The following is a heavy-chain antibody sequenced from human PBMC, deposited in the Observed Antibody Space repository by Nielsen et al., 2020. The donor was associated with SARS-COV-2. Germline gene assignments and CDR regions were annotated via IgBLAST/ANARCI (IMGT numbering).Heavy chain of an antibody. J-gene: IGHJ6*03. CDR3: ARIRPEPGAAGNYYYYYYMDV. D-gene: IGHD6-13*01. V-gene: IGHV2-5*02. Sequence: SGPTLVKPTQTLTLTCTFSGFSLSTSGVGVGWICQPPGKALEWLALIYWDDDKRYSPSLKSRLTITKDTSKNQVVLTMTNMDPVDTATYYCARIRPEPGAAGNYYYYYYMDVWGKGTTVTVSS. CDR1: GFSLSTSGVG. CDR2: IYWDDDK.